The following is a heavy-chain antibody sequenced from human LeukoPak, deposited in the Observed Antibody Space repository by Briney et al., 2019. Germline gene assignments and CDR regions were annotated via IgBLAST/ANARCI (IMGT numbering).Heavy chain of an antibody. CDR1: GFTFSSYA. Sequence: GGSLRLSCAASGFTFSSYAMSWVRQAPGKGLEWVSAISSSSSYIYYADSVKGRFTISRDNAKNSLYLQMNSLRAEDTAVYYCARGGYYGGYFDYWGQGTLVTVSS. V-gene: IGHV3-21*01. J-gene: IGHJ4*02. D-gene: IGHD3-22*01. CDR3: ARGGYYGGYFDY. CDR2: ISSSSSYI.